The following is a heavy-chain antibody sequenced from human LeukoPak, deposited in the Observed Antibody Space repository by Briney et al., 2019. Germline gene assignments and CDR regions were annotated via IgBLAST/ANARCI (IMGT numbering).Heavy chain of an antibody. Sequence: QSGGSLRLSCAASGFTFSSYAMSWVRQAPGKGLEWVSAISGSGGSTYYADSVKGRFTISRDNSKNTLYLQMNSLRAEDTAVYYCAKDLDRSGWSNYFDYWGQGTLVTVSS. J-gene: IGHJ4*02. D-gene: IGHD6-19*01. CDR3: AKDLDRSGWSNYFDY. CDR1: GFTFSSYA. CDR2: ISGSGGST. V-gene: IGHV3-23*01.